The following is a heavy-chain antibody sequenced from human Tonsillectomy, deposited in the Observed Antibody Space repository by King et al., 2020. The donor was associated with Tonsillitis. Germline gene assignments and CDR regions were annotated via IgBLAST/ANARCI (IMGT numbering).Heavy chain of an antibody. Sequence: VQLVESGAEVKKPGASVKVSCKASGYTFTRYGISWVRQAPGQGLEWMGWISAYNGDTNYAQNLQGRVTMTTDTSTSTAYMELRSLRSDDTAVYYCASYYGDYYGDYYCMDVWGKGTTVTVSS. V-gene: IGHV1-18*04. CDR1: GYTFTRYG. D-gene: IGHD4-17*01. J-gene: IGHJ6*04. CDR3: ASYYGDYYGDYYCMDV. CDR2: ISAYNGDT.